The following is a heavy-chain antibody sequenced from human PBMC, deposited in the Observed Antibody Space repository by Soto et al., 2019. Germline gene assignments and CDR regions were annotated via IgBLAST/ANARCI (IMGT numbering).Heavy chain of an antibody. Sequence: PSETLSLTCTVSGDSMTTVGYYWTWIRQHPGQGLEWIGFISYSGSTYYSSSLKGRVAISADTSKNQFSLKLNSVAAADTAVYYCTMGDYWGQVTLDTVSS. CDR1: GDSMTTVGYY. J-gene: IGHJ4*02. D-gene: IGHD3-16*01. CDR2: ISYSGST. CDR3: TMGDY. V-gene: IGHV4-31*03.